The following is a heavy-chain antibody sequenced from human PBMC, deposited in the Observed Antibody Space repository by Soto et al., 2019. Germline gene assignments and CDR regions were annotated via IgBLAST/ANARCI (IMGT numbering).Heavy chain of an antibody. J-gene: IGHJ6*03. D-gene: IGHD3-3*01. V-gene: IGHV1-58*02. CDR3: AAGSQYDFWSGSYYYYMDV. CDR1: GFTFTSSA. Sequence: ASVKVSCKASGFTFTSSAMQWVRQARGQRLEWIGWIVVGSGNTNYAQKFQERVTITRDMSTSTAYMELGSLGSEDTAVYYCAAGSQYDFWSGSYYYYMDVWGKGTTVTVSS. CDR2: IVVGSGNT.